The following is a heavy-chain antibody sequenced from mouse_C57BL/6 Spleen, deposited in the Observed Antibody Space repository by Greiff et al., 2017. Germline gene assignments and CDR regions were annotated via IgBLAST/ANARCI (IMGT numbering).Heavy chain of an antibody. D-gene: IGHD1-1*01. V-gene: IGHV3-6*01. CDR3: ARDHYYGSRDWYFDV. J-gene: IGHJ1*03. CDR1: GYSITSGYY. CDR2: ISYDGSN. Sequence: DVKLQESGPGLVKPSQSLSLTCSVTGYSITSGYYWNWIRQFPGNKLEWMGYISYDGSNNYNPSLKNRISITRDTSKNQFFLKLNSVTTEDTATYYCARDHYYGSRDWYFDVWGTGTTVTVSS.